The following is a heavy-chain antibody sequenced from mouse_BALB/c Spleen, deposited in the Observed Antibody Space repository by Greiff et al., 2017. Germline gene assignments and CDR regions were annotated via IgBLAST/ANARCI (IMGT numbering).Heavy chain of an antibody. Sequence: VQLQQSGAELVRAGASVKVSCTASGFNIKDYYMHWVKQRPEQGLEWIGWIDPENGDTEYAPKFQGKATMTADTSSNTAYLQLSSLTSEDTAVYYCNLRLPARDYWGQGTSVTVSS. CDR3: NLRLPARDY. CDR2: IDPENGDT. V-gene: IGHV14-4*02. D-gene: IGHD1-2*01. J-gene: IGHJ4*01. CDR1: GFNIKDYY.